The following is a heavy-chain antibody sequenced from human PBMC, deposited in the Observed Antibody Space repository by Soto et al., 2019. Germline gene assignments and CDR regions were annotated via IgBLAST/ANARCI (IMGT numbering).Heavy chain of an antibody. Sequence: GGSLSLSCAASGFSFSNYSMNWVRQAPGKGLEWGSYISSSSSTIYYADSVKGRLTISRDNAKNSLYLQMNSLRAEDTAVYYCARDQEYYGSGCFDYWGQGTLVTVSS. CDR2: ISSSSSTI. J-gene: IGHJ4*02. V-gene: IGHV3-48*01. D-gene: IGHD3-10*01. CDR3: ARDQEYYGSGCFDY. CDR1: GFSFSNYS.